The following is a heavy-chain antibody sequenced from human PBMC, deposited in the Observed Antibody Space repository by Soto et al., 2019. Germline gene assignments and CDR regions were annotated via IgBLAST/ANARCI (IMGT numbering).Heavy chain of an antibody. CDR2: INSDGSST. D-gene: IGHD2-21*02. CDR3: ARDACGGDCYYFDY. Sequence: VGSLRLSFAASGFTFSSYWMHWVRQAPGKGLVWVSRINSDGSSTSYADSVKGRFTISRDNAKNALYLQMNSLRAEDTAVYYCARDACGGDCYYFDYWGQGTLVTVSS. V-gene: IGHV3-74*01. CDR1: GFTFSSYW. J-gene: IGHJ4*02.